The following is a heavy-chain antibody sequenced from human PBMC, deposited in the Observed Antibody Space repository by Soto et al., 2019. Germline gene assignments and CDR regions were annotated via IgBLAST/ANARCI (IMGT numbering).Heavy chain of an antibody. Sequence: EVQLLESGGGLVQPGGSLRVSCAASGFTFSSYAMSWVRQAPGKGLAWVSGFSGSGDNTYYADSVKGRLTISRDNSKNTLNLQMNSRRVEDSAVYYCAREERQMGPPDYWGPGTLVTVSS. CDR1: GFTFSSYA. V-gene: IGHV3-23*01. CDR2: FSGSGDNT. J-gene: IGHJ4*02. CDR3: AREERQMGPPDY. D-gene: IGHD6-25*01.